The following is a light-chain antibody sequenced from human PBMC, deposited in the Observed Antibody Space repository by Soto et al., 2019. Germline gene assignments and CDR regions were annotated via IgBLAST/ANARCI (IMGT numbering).Light chain of an antibody. J-gene: IGKJ4*01. CDR3: QQYGTSPPLT. V-gene: IGKV3-20*01. Sequence: EIVLTQSPGTLSLSPGERATLSCRASQSVSSSYLAWYQQQPGQAPRLPIYGASSRATGIPDRFSGSGSGTDFTLTISRLEPEDFAVYYCQQYGTSPPLTFGGGTKVDIK. CDR2: GAS. CDR1: QSVSSSY.